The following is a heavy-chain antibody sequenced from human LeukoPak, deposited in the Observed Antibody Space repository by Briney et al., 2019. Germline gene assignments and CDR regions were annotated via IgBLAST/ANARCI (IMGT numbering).Heavy chain of an antibody. CDR1: RDTFTAFY. CDR3: ARSSEGGYSSGSDIAY. CDR2: ITPISGDT. D-gene: IGHD5-18*01. V-gene: IGHV1-2*06. Sequence: APLKGSRKAPRDTFTAFYVYCVRQAPGRGLECIGPITPISGDTNNAQRFPGRVTMTRNTSISTAHMELSRLTSDPTAVYYCARSSEGGYSSGSDIAYWGQGTLVTVSS. J-gene: IGHJ4*02.